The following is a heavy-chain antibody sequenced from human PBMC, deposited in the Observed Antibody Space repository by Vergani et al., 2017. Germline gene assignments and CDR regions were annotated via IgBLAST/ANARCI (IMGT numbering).Heavy chain of an antibody. CDR2: IKQDGSEK. J-gene: IGHJ4*02. CDR1: GFTFSSYW. Sequence: EVQLVESGGGLVQPGGSLRLSCAASGFTFSSYWMSWVRQAPGKGLEWVANIKQDGSEKYYVDSVKGRFTISRDNAKNSLYLQMNSLRAEDTAVYYCAKDGYDILTGYPPDYWGQGTLVTVSS. V-gene: IGHV3-7*01. CDR3: AKDGYDILTGYPPDY. D-gene: IGHD3-9*01.